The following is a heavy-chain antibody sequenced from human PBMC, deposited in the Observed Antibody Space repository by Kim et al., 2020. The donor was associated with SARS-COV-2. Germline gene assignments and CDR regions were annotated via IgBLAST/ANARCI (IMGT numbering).Heavy chain of an antibody. V-gene: IGHV3-49*04. CDR1: GFTFGDYA. D-gene: IGHD4-17*01. CDR2: IRSKAYGGTT. J-gene: IGHJ4*02. CDR3: TREAYGGNSNYFDY. Sequence: GGSLRLSCTASGFTFGDYAMSWVRQAPGKGLEWVGFIRSKAYGGTTEYAASVKGRFTISRDDSKSIAYLQMNSLKTEDTAVYYCTREAYGGNSNYFDYWGQGTLVTVSS.